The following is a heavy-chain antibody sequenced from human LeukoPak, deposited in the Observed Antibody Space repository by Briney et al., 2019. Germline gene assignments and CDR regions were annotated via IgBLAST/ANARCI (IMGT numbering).Heavy chain of an antibody. Sequence: GGSLRLSCAASGFTFSSYAMSWVRQAPGKGLEWVSAISGSGGSTYYADSVKGRFTISRDNSKNTLYLQVNSLRAEDTAVYYCANDILTGYYSENYWGQGTLVTVSS. J-gene: IGHJ4*02. V-gene: IGHV3-23*01. CDR2: ISGSGGST. CDR3: ANDILTGYYSENY. CDR1: GFTFSSYA. D-gene: IGHD3-9*01.